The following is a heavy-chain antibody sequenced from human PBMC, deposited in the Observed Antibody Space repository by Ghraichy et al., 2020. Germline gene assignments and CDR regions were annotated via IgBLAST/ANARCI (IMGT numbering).Heavy chain of an antibody. CDR3: ARSVYSGSSRDRGYCDY. V-gene: IGHV3-23*01. D-gene: IGHD1-26*01. Sequence: GGSLRLSCAASGFIFSSYAMSWVRQAPGKGLEWVSVVSGSGGSTDYTDSVKGRFTISRDNSKNTLYLQMNSLRAEDTAMYCCARSVYSGSSRDRGYCDYWGQGTLVTVSS. CDR1: GFIFSSYA. CDR2: VSGSGGST. J-gene: IGHJ4*02.